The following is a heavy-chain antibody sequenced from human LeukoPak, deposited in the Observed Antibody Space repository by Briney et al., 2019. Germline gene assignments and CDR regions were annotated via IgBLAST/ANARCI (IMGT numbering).Heavy chain of an antibody. D-gene: IGHD3/OR15-3a*01. V-gene: IGHV3-48*01. CDR3: ARDLNWAFDH. J-gene: IGHJ4*02. Sequence: SGGSLRLSCAASGFTFSSYSMNWVRQAPGKGLEWVSYISTSRSTYAESVKGRFTISRDNAKNSLYLQMNSLRAEDTAVYYCARDLNWAFDHWGQGTLVTVSS. CDR2: ISTSRST. CDR1: GFTFSSYS.